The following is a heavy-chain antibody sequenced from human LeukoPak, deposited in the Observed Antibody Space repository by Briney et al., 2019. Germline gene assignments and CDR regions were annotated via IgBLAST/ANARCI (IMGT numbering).Heavy chain of an antibody. CDR1: GLSFSSYT. Sequence: PGGSLRLSCAASGLSFSSYTLNWVRQAPGKGLEWVSAISSSSGYRYYADSVKGRFTISRDNAKNSLFLQMNSLRAEDTAVYYCAVQRGLDYWGQGTLVTVSS. V-gene: IGHV3-21*01. CDR3: AVQRGLDY. CDR2: ISSSSGYR. D-gene: IGHD3-22*01. J-gene: IGHJ4*02.